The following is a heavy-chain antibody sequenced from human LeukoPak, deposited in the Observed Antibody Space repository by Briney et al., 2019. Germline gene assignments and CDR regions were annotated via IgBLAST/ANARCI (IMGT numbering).Heavy chain of an antibody. CDR2: IDPSDSYT. CDR1: GYSFIIYW. V-gene: IGHV5-10-1*01. CDR3: ARHTISDY. D-gene: IGHD3-10*01. Sequence: GESLRTSCKGSGYSFIIYWINWVRQMPGKGLEWMGRIDPSDSYTNYNPSFQGHVTISADKSISTAYLQWSSLMASDTAMYYCARHTISDYWGQGTQVTVSS. J-gene: IGHJ4*02.